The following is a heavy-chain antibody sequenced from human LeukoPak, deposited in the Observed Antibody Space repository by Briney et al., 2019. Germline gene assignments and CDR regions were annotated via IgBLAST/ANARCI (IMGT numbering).Heavy chain of an antibody. Sequence: GGSLRLSCAASGFTFSTYAMSWARQAPGKGLEWVSTISGSGDTTYYADSVKGRFTISRDNSKNTLYLQMNSLRAEDTAVYYCVKGRGYSYGSFDYWGQGTLVTVSS. V-gene: IGHV3-23*01. J-gene: IGHJ4*02. CDR1: GFTFSTYA. CDR3: VKGRGYSYGSFDY. D-gene: IGHD5-18*01. CDR2: ISGSGDTT.